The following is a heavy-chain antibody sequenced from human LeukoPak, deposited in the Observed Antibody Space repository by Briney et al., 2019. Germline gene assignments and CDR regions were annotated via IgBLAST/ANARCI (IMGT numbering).Heavy chain of an antibody. CDR2: ISACNGNT. V-gene: IGHV1-18*01. CDR1: GGTFSSYA. D-gene: IGHD3-3*01. Sequence: ASVKVSCKASGGTFSSYAISWVRQAPGQGLEWMGWISACNGNTNYAQKLQGRVTMTTDTSTSTAYMELRSLRSDGTAVYYCARDTTIFGVVRDAFDIWGQGTMVTVSS. J-gene: IGHJ3*02. CDR3: ARDTTIFGVVRDAFDI.